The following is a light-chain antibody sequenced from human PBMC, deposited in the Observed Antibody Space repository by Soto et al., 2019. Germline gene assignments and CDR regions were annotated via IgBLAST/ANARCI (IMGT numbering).Light chain of an antibody. V-gene: IGLV2-11*01. CDR1: SSDVGGYNY. CDR3: CSYAGSYTGV. CDR2: DVS. Sequence: QSALTQPRSVSGSPGQSVTISCTGTSSDVGGYNYVSWYQQHPGKAPKLMIYDVSKRPSGVPDRISGSKSGNTASLTISGLKAEDEADYYCCSYAGSYTGVFGGGTKLTVL. J-gene: IGLJ3*02.